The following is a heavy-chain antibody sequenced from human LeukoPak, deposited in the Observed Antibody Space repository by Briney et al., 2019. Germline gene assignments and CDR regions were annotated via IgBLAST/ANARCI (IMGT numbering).Heavy chain of an antibody. CDR3: ARDPSAVGYYYYYMDV. Sequence: GGSLRLSCAASGFTFSSYAMHWVRQAPGKGLEWVAVISYDGSNKYYADSVKGRFTISRDNSKNTLYLQMNSLRAEDTAVYYCARDPSAVGYYYYYMDVWGKGTTVTVSS. CDR1: GFTFSSYA. J-gene: IGHJ6*03. V-gene: IGHV3-30-3*01. CDR2: ISYDGSNK.